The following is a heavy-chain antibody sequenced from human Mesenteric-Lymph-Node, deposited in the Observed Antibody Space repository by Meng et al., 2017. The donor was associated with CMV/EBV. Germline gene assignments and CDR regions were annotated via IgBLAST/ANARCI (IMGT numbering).Heavy chain of an antibody. J-gene: IGHJ4*02. CDR3: AKGGGGAPLD. CDR1: GFTFSSSA. V-gene: IGHV3-23*01. D-gene: IGHD3-16*01. CDR2: INSRSVST. Sequence: GESLKISCVGTGFTFSSSAVTWVRQATGMGLEWVSTINSRSVSTYYADSVKGRFTISRDNLRNTVFLYMDSLRVEDTAVYYCAKGGGGAPLDWGQGTLVTVSS.